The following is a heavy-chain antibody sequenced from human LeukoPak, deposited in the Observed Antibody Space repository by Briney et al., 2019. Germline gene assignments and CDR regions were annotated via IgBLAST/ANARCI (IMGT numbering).Heavy chain of an antibody. V-gene: IGHV3-21*01. J-gene: IGHJ4*02. CDR3: ARSEGGSENY. CDR1: GFTFSGHL. CDR2: ISSTGSYI. Sequence: GGSLRLSCAASGFTFSGHLMSWVRQAPGRGLEWVSSISSTGSYIFYADSVKGRFTISRDDAKNSVYLQMNTLRAEDTGIYYCARSEGGSENYWGQGILVAVSS. D-gene: IGHD1-26*01.